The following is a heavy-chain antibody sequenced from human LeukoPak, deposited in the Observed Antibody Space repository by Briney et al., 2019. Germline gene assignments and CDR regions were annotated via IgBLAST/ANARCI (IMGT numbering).Heavy chain of an antibody. CDR2: IYHSGST. V-gene: IGHV4-38-2*02. D-gene: IGHD2-21*02. CDR3: ARDPVGDTDL. CDR1: GYSISSGYY. Sequence: SETLSLTCAVSGYSISSGYYWGWIRQPPGQGLGWIGSIYHSGSTYYNPSLKSRVTRSVDTSKNQFSLKLSSVTAADTAVYYWARDPVGDTDLWGQGTLVTVSS. J-gene: IGHJ5*02.